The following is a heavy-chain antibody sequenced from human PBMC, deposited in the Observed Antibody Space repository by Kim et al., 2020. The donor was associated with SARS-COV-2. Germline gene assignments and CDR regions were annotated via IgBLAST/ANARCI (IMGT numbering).Heavy chain of an antibody. V-gene: IGHV3-23*01. CDR1: GFTFSNYA. CDR3: AKKPGTYNCFDY. J-gene: IGHJ4*02. CDR2: ISSSGGST. D-gene: IGHD3-10*01. Sequence: GGSLRLSCAASGFTFSNYAMNWVRQAPGKGLEWVSTISSSGGSTYYADSVRGRFTISRDNSKNTLYLQMNSLRAEDTAVYYCAKKPGTYNCFDYWGQGTLVTVSS.